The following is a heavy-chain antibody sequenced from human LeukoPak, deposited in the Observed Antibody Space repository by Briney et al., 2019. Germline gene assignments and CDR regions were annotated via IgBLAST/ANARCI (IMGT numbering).Heavy chain of an antibody. V-gene: IGHV3-30*02. CDR2: IRYDGSNK. CDR1: GFTFSSYG. D-gene: IGHD3-22*01. Sequence: GGSLRLSCAASGFTFSSYGMHWVRQAPGKGLEWVAFIRYDGSNKYYADSVKGRFTISRDNSKNTLYLQMNSLRAEDTAVYYCARGTVVVMNSEPLDIWGQGTMVTVSS. J-gene: IGHJ3*02. CDR3: ARGTVVVMNSEPLDI.